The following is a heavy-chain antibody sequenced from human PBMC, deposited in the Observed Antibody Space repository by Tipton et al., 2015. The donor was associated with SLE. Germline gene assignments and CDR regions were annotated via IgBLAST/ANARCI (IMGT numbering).Heavy chain of an antibody. Sequence: SLRLSCVASGFTFSNYWMHWVRQVPGKGPVWVSRINNDGSSTSYADSVKGRFTISRDNAESTLYLQLSSLRAEDTAVYYCAKDAGLDYTNSYFDGWGQGTLVTVSS. V-gene: IGHV3-74*01. CDR3: AKDAGLDYTNSYFDG. D-gene: IGHD4-11*01. CDR1: GFTFSNYW. CDR2: INNDGSST. J-gene: IGHJ4*02.